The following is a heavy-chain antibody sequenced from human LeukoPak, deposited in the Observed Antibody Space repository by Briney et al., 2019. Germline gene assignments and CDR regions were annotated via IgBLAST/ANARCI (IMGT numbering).Heavy chain of an antibody. J-gene: IGHJ5*02. Sequence: ASVKVSCKASGYTFTSYGFSWVRQAPGQGLEWMGWISAYSGNTNYAQKLQGRVTMTTDTSTSTAYMDLRSLRSDDTAVYYCARASLQANWFDRWGQGTLVTVSS. V-gene: IGHV1-18*01. D-gene: IGHD4-11*01. CDR1: GYTFTSYG. CDR2: ISAYSGNT. CDR3: ARASLQANWFDR.